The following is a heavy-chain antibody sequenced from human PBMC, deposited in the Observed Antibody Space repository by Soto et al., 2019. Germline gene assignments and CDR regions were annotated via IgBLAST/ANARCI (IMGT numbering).Heavy chain of an antibody. CDR3: AIPFGVASYYYYGMEV. Sequence: SVKVSCKASGGTFSSYAISWVRQAPGQGLEWMGGIIPIFGTANYAQKFQGRVTITADESTSTAYMELSSLRSEDTAVYYCAIPFGVASYYYYGMEVWGQGTTVTVSS. CDR1: GGTFSSYA. CDR2: IIPIFGTA. D-gene: IGHD3-3*01. J-gene: IGHJ6*02. V-gene: IGHV1-69*13.